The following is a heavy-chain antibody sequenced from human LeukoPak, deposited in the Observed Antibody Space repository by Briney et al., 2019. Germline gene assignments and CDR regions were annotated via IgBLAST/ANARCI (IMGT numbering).Heavy chain of an antibody. CDR2: ISSSGSYI. CDR1: GFTFSSDS. J-gene: IGHJ4*02. Sequence: GGSLRLSCAASGFTFSSDSMNWLRQAPGKGLEWVSSISSSGSYIYYADSVKGRFTISRDNAKNSLYLQMSSLRVEDTAVYYCARDRGGSGCYDYWGQGTLVSVSS. CDR3: ARDRGGSGCYDY. V-gene: IGHV3-21*01. D-gene: IGHD6-19*01.